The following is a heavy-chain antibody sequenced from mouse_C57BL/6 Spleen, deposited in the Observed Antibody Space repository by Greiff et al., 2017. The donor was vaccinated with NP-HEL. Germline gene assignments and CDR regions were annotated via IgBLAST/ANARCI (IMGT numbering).Heavy chain of an antibody. D-gene: IGHD1-1*01. CDR1: GFTFNTYA. CDR3: VREGYGPSFDY. V-gene: IGHV10-3*01. J-gene: IGHJ2*01. Sequence: DVQLVESGGGLVQPKGSLKLSCAASGFTFNTYAMHWVRQAPGKGVEWVARIRSKSSNYATYYADSVKDRFTISREESQSMLYLQMNNLKTEDTAIYYCVREGYGPSFDYWGQGTTLTVSS. CDR2: IRSKSSNYAT.